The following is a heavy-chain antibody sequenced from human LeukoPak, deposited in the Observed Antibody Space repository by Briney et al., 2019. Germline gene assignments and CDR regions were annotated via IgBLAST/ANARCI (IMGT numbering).Heavy chain of an antibody. D-gene: IGHD3-22*01. CDR2: ISSNGGIT. J-gene: IGHJ4*02. CDR1: GFTFSSYA. V-gene: IGHV3-64*01. Sequence: GGSLRLSCAASGFTFSSYAMHWVRQAPGKGLEYVSAISSNGGITYYANSVKGRFTISRDNSKNTLYLQMGSLRAEDMAVYYCARASSGYSDCWGQGTLVTVSS. CDR3: ARASSGYSDC.